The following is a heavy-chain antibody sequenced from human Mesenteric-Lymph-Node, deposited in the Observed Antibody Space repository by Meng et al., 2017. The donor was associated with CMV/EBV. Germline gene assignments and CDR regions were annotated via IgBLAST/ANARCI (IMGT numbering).Heavy chain of an antibody. D-gene: IGHD2/OR15-2a*01. Sequence: QVQLPESGPGLVKPSDTLSLTFIVSGVSVTSGAYHWSWIRQSPGKGLEWIGYIYGTGITIYNPSLKSRVTILLETSKNQFSLKLNSVTTADTAVYYCAKSRSSTPGIVDDWGQGTLVTVSS. V-gene: IGHV4-61*08. CDR2: IYGTGIT. CDR1: GVSVTSGAYH. J-gene: IGHJ4*02. CDR3: AKSRSSTPGIVDD.